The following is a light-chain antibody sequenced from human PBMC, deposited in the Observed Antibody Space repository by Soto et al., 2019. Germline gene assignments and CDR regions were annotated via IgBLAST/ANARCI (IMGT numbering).Light chain of an antibody. CDR2: KAS. Sequence: IQMNQSPSTLSASVGDRVTITCRASQRIGSWLAWYQHKPGRAPKLLIYKASNLISGVPERFSGDGSGAEFTLTISSLQPDDFATYYCQQYNSYSRATFGQGTKMEVK. CDR3: QQYNSYSRAT. J-gene: IGKJ1*01. V-gene: IGKV1-5*03. CDR1: QRIGSW.